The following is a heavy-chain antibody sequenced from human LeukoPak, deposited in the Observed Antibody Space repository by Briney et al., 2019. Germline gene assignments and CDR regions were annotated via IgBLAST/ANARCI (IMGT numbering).Heavy chain of an antibody. Sequence: SVKVSCKASVGTFSSYAISWVRQAPGQGLERMGGIIPIFGTANYAQKFQGRVTITADESTSTAYMELSSLRSEDTAVYYCARDPGDIDAFDIWGQGTMVTVSS. CDR2: IIPIFGTA. CDR3: ARDPGDIDAFDI. D-gene: IGHD5-12*01. V-gene: IGHV1-69*01. J-gene: IGHJ3*02. CDR1: VGTFSSYA.